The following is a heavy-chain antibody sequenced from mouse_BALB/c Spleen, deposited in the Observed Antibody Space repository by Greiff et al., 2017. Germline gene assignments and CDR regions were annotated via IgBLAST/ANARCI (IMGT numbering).Heavy chain of an antibody. CDR1: GFTFSSYT. V-gene: IGHV5-12-2*01. J-gene: IGHJ1*01. Sequence: EVKVEESGGGLVQPGGSLKLSCAASGFTFSSYTMSWVRQTPEKRLEWVAYISNGGGSTYYPDTVKGRFTISRDNAKNTLYLQMSSLKSEDTAMYYCARRDGYSWYFDVWGAGTTVTVSS. CDR2: ISNGGGST. D-gene: IGHD2-3*01. CDR3: ARRDGYSWYFDV.